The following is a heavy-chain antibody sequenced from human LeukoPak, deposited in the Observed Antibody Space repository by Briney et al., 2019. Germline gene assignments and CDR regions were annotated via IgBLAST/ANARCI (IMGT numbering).Heavy chain of an antibody. D-gene: IGHD6-13*01. CDR3: AREEVAAAGISFNWFDP. CDR2: INPSGGST. V-gene: IGHV1-46*01. J-gene: IGHJ5*02. Sequence: ASVKVSCKASGYTFTSYYMHWVRQAPGQGLEWMGIINPSGGSTSYAQKFQGRVTMTRDTSTSTVYMELSSLRSEDTAVYYCAREEVAAAGISFNWFDPRGQGTLVTVSS. CDR1: GYTFTSYY.